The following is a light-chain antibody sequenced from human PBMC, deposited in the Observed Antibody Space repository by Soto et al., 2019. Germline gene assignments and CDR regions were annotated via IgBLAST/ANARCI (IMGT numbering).Light chain of an antibody. CDR1: QTISSW. Sequence: DIQMTQSPSTLSGSVGDRVTITCRASQTISSWLAWYQQKPGKASKLLIYKASTLKSGVPSRFSGSGSATEFTLTISSLQPDDFATYYCQHYNSYSEAFGQGTKV. J-gene: IGKJ1*01. V-gene: IGKV1-5*03. CDR2: KAS. CDR3: QHYNSYSEA.